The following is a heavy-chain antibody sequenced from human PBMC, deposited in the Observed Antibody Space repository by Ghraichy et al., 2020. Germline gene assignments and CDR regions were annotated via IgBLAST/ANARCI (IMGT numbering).Heavy chain of an antibody. CDR3: ATLNYGAPGGY. CDR1: GYSIKDGYY. CDR2: VYHNGNT. D-gene: IGHD4-17*01. J-gene: IGHJ4*02. Sequence: SQTLSLTCTVSGYSIKDGYYWGWIRQPPGKGLEWIGNVYHNGNTYYSPSLRSRVTISLDTSKNQFSLTLGSVTAADTATYYCATLNYGAPGGYWGQGTLVTVAS. V-gene: IGHV4-38-2*02.